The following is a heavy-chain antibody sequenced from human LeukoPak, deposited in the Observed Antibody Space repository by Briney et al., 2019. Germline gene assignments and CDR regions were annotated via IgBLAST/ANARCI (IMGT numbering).Heavy chain of an antibody. J-gene: IGHJ4*02. Sequence: ASVKVSCKASGFTFTSSAMQWVRQARGQRLEWIGWIVVGSGNTNYAQEFQERVTITRDMSTSTAYMELSSLRSEDTAVYYCAASSIAARQGVTGFDYWGQGTLVTVSS. CDR3: AASSIAARQGVTGFDY. V-gene: IGHV1-58*02. D-gene: IGHD6-6*01. CDR1: GFTFTSSA. CDR2: IVVGSGNT.